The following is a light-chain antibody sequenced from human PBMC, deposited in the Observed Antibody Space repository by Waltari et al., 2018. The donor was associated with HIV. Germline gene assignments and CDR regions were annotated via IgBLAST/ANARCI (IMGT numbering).Light chain of an antibody. J-gene: IGLJ2*01. V-gene: IGLV1-44*01. CDR3: ATWDDRLNGVV. CDR2: NNF. Sequence: QSVLTQPPSASGTPGQRVTISCSGSSSNIGSNVVSWYQQLPGTAPQLLIYNNFQRPSGVPDRFSGSKSGTSASLAISGLQSEDEADYYCATWDDRLNGVVFGGGTKLTVL. CDR1: SSNIGSNV.